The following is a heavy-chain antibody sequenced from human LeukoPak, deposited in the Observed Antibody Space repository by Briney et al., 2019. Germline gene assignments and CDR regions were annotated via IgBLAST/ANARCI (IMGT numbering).Heavy chain of an antibody. Sequence: QPGGSLRLSCAASGFTFSSYAMHWVRQAPGKGLEWVAVISYDGSNKYYADSVKGRFTISRDNSKNTLYLQMNSLKTEDTAVYYCTASGGKSSSPNWGQGTLVTVSS. CDR3: TASGGKSSSPN. V-gene: IGHV3-30-3*01. CDR2: ISYDGSNK. CDR1: GFTFSSYA. D-gene: IGHD6-6*01. J-gene: IGHJ4*02.